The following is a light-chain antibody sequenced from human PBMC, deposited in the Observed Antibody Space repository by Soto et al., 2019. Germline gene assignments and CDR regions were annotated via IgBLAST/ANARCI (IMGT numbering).Light chain of an antibody. J-gene: IGKJ4*01. V-gene: IGKV1-27*01. CDR1: QDIGNY. CDR2: TAS. Sequence: DIQMTQSPSSLSASVGDRVTITCRASQDIGNYLVWYQQKPGKVPKLLIYTASTFQSGVPSRFSGSGSGTDFTLTISSLQPEDVATYYCQKYNSAPLTFGGGTKVEIK. CDR3: QKYNSAPLT.